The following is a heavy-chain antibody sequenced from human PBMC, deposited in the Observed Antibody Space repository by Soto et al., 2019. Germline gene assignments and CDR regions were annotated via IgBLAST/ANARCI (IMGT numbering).Heavy chain of an antibody. CDR2: ISSSSSYT. CDR3: ARASPPFDY. CDR1: GFTFSDYY. V-gene: IGHV3-11*05. Sequence: QVQLVESGGGLLKHGGSLRLSCPASGFTFSDYYMSWIRHAPGKGLEWVSYISSSSSYTNYADSVKGRFTISRDNAKNSLYLQMNSLRAEDTAVYYCARASPPFDYWGQGTLVTVSS. J-gene: IGHJ4*02.